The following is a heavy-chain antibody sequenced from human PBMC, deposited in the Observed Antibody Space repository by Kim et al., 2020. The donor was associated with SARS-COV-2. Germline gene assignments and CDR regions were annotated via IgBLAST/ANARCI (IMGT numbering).Heavy chain of an antibody. J-gene: IGHJ4*02. D-gene: IGHD6-19*01. CDR1: GFTFNKSA. V-gene: IGHV3-23*01. CDR3: TSGGLTRGRLGDY. CDR2: IRYDFNP. Sequence: GGSLRLSCAAFGFTFNKSAMNWVRQTPGKRLEWVSTIRYDFNPHYADSVKGRLPISRDNSKNTWFLEMKSMRADETAIYYCTSGGLTRGRLGDYCGQGIL.